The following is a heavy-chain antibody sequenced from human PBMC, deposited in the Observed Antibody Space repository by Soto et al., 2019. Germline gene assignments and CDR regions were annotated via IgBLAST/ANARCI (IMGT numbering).Heavy chain of an antibody. CDR2: ISYDGSNK. D-gene: IGHD6-19*01. Sequence: QVQLVESGGGVAQPGRSLRLSCAASGFTFSSYAMHWVRQAPGKGLEWVAVISYDGSNKYYADSVKGRFTISRDNSKNTLYLQMNSLRAEDTAVYYCARDKSPYSSGWHNRHFDYWGQGTLVTVSS. J-gene: IGHJ4*02. CDR1: GFTFSSYA. CDR3: ARDKSPYSSGWHNRHFDY. V-gene: IGHV3-30-3*01.